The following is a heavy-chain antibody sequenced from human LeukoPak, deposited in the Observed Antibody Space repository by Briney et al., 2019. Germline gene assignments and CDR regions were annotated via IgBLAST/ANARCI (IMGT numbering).Heavy chain of an antibody. J-gene: IGHJ4*02. CDR1: GGTFSSYA. CDR2: IIPIFGIA. D-gene: IGHD3-3*01. CDR3: ARAHRYYDFWSGCPDN. Sequence: SVKVSCKASGGTFSSYAISWVRQAPGQGLEWMGGIIPIFGIANYAQKFQGRVTITTDESTSTAYMELSSLRSEDTAVYYCARAHRYYDFWSGCPDNWGQGTLVTVSS. V-gene: IGHV1-69*05.